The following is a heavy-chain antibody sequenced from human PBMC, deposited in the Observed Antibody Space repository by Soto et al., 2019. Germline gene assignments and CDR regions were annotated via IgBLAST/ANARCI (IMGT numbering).Heavy chain of an antibody. D-gene: IGHD3-10*01. Sequence: RESLKISCKGSGYSFTSYWIGWVRQMPGKGLEWMGIIYPGDSDTRYSPSFQGQVTISADKSISTAYLQWSSLKASDTAMYYCARAITPHYYGSGSYESDAFDIWGQGTMVTVSS. CDR2: IYPGDSDT. J-gene: IGHJ3*02. CDR1: GYSFTSYW. V-gene: IGHV5-51*01. CDR3: ARAITPHYYGSGSYESDAFDI.